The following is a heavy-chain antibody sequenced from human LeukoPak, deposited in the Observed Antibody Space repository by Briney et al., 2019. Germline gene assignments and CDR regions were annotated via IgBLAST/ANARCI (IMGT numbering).Heavy chain of an antibody. V-gene: IGHV4-59*01. CDR1: GGSISSYY. J-gene: IGHJ3*02. Sequence: SETLSLTCTVSGGSISSYYWSWIRQPPGKGLEWIGYIYYSGSTNYNPSLKSRVTISVDTSKNQFSLKLSSVTAADTAVYYCARDTADAFDIWGQGTMVTVSS. CDR2: IYYSGST. CDR3: ARDTADAFDI. D-gene: IGHD5-18*01.